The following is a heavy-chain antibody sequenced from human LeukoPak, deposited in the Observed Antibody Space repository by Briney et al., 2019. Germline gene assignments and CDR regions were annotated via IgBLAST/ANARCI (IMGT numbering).Heavy chain of an antibody. CDR1: GYTFTSYY. D-gene: IGHD2-2*01. CDR2: INPSGGST. J-gene: IGHJ5*02. V-gene: IGHV1-46*01. CDR3: ARDPFCSSTSCYLRPANWFDP. Sequence: GASVKVSCKASGYTFTSYYMHWVRQAPGQGLEWMGIINPSGGSTSYAQKFQGRVTTTRDTSTSTVYMELSSLRSEDTAVYYCARDPFCSSTSCYLRPANWFDPWGQGTLVTVSS.